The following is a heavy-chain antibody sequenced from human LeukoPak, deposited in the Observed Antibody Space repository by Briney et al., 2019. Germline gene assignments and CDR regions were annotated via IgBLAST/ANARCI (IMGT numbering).Heavy chain of an antibody. CDR3: ARGGNYRPFDY. CDR1: GFTSSSYS. CDR2: IYYSGST. Sequence: GSLRLSCAASGFTSSSYSMNWVRQAPGKGLEWIGYIYYSGSTNYNPSLKSRVTISVDTSKNQFSLKLSSVTAADSAVYYCARGGNYRPFDYWGQGTLVTVSS. J-gene: IGHJ4*02. D-gene: IGHD4-23*01. V-gene: IGHV4-59*01.